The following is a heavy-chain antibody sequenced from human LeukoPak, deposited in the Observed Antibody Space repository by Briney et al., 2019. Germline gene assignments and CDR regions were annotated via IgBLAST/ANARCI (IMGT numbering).Heavy chain of an antibody. D-gene: IGHD3-3*01. J-gene: IGHJ4*02. V-gene: IGHV3-23*01. Sequence: GGTLRLSCAASGFTFSSYGMSWVRQAPGKGLEWVSAISGSGGSTYYADSVKGRFTISRDNSKNTLYLQMNSLRAEDTAVYYCAKAIFGVVIDYFDYWGQGTLVTVSS. CDR3: AKAIFGVVIDYFDY. CDR1: GFTFSSYG. CDR2: ISGSGGST.